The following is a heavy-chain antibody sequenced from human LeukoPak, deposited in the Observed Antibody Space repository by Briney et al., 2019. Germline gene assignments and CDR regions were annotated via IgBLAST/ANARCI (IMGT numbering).Heavy chain of an antibody. CDR2: ISYRGST. J-gene: IGHJ5*02. CDR3: ARTHSSSWYVRLLIDP. V-gene: IGHV4-39*07. D-gene: IGHD6-13*01. Sequence: SETLSLTCTVSGGSISSSGYFWGCFRQPPGKGLDYIGSISYRGSTYYNPSLNSRVTISVDTSKNQFSLKLSSVTAADTAVYYCARTHSSSWYVRLLIDPWGQGTLVTVSS. CDR1: GGSISSSGYF.